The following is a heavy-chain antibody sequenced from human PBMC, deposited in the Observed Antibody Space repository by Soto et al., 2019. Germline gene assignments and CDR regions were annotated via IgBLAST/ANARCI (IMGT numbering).Heavy chain of an antibody. J-gene: IGHJ4*02. V-gene: IGHV4-59*01. CDR1: GGSISSYY. CDR2: VSYSGST. D-gene: IGHD1-1*01. CDR3: VRVGGSRTTGFDY. Sequence: QVQLQESGPGLVKPSETLSLTCTVSGGSISSYYWSWIRQPPGKGLEWIGDVSYSGSTSYNPSLESRITISVDTSKSQFSLKVTSVTAADTAVYYCVRVGGSRTTGFDYWGQGTLVTVSS.